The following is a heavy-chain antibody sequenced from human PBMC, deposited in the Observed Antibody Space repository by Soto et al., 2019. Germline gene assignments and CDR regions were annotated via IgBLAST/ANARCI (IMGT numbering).Heavy chain of an antibody. Sequence: PSETLSLTCAVYGGSFSGYYWSWIRQPPGKGLEWIGEINHSGSTNYNPSLKSRVTISVDTSKNQFSLKLSSVTAADTAVYYCARGFPTRRRAFDYWGQGTLVPSPQ. CDR3: ARGFPTRRRAFDY. CDR2: INHSGST. J-gene: IGHJ4*02. V-gene: IGHV4-34*01. D-gene: IGHD1-26*01. CDR1: GGSFSGYY.